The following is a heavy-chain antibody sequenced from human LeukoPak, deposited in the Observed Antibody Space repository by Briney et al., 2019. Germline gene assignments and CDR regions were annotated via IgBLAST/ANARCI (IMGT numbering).Heavy chain of an antibody. V-gene: IGHV3-23*01. CDR2: ISGSGGST. CDR3: AKGRYGDYTGNFDY. Sequence: GGSLRLSCAASGFTFSSYGMHWVRQAPGKGLEWVSAISGSGGSTYYADSVKGRFTISRDNSKNTLYLQMNRLRAEDTAVYYCAKGRYGDYTGNFDYWGQGTLVTVSS. CDR1: GFTFSSYG. J-gene: IGHJ4*02. D-gene: IGHD4-17*01.